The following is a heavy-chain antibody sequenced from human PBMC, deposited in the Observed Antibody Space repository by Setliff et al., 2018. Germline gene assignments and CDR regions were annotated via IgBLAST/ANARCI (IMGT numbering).Heavy chain of an antibody. D-gene: IGHD6-19*01. CDR3: AREQWLDPPGYYYMDV. J-gene: IGHJ6*03. CDR2: IRHDESDI. CDR1: GFTFRGFA. V-gene: IGHV3-30*02. Sequence: HPGGSLRLSCAASGFTFRGFAMHWVRQAPGKGLEWVAFIRHDESDIYYTNSVKGRFTVSRDNSKNTLYLQMNILRPEDTALYYCAREQWLDPPGYYYMDVWAKGTTVTVSS.